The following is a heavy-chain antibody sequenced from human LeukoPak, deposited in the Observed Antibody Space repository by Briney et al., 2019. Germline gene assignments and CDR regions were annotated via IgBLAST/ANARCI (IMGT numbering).Heavy chain of an antibody. CDR1: GGSISSYY. Sequence: SETLSLTCTVSGGSISSYYWSWIRQPPGKGLEWIGYIYYSGSTNYNPSLKSRVTISVDTSKNQFSLKLSSVTAADTAVYYCARGVVSSRYYGMDVWGQGTTVTVSS. D-gene: IGHD6-13*01. CDR2: IYYSGST. J-gene: IGHJ6*02. CDR3: ARGVVSSRYYGMDV. V-gene: IGHV4-59*12.